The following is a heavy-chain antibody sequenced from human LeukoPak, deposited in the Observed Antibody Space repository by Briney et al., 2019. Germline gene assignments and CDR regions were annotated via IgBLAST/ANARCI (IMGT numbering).Heavy chain of an antibody. Sequence: AGSLTLTCAASGFTFCSYARDWVRQAPGKGLEWVSGIFGSGGSPHYADSVKGRFTISRDNSKNTVYLQMNSLRVEDTVVYYCGKTTTGYSSGRYPGWPVDYWGQGTLVTVSS. CDR2: IFGSGGSP. CDR1: GFTFCSYA. J-gene: IGHJ4*02. CDR3: GKTTTGYSSGRYPGWPVDY. D-gene: IGHD6-19*01. V-gene: IGHV3-23*01.